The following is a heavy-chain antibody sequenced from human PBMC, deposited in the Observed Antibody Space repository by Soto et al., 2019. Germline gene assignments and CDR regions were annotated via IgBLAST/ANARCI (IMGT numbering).Heavy chain of an antibody. J-gene: IGHJ5*01. CDR3: STSAYDTTGYYRFDP. V-gene: IGHV4-34*01. CDR1: GGSFSGHS. D-gene: IGHD3-22*01. CDR2: VNHSGRV. Sequence: QVQLQQWGAGLLKPSETLSLTCAVYGGSFSGHSWTWIRQSPGKGLEWIGDVNHSGRVNYSPSLKSRVTISLDTSKNQFSLTLSAVPAADTAMYYCSTSAYDTTGYYRFDPWGQGTLVTVSP.